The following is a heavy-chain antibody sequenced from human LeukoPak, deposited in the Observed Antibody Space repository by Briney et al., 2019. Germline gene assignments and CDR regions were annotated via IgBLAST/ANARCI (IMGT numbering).Heavy chain of an antibody. CDR1: EYTFTGYY. V-gene: IGHV1-2*02. J-gene: IGHJ4*02. CDR2: INPNTGDT. Sequence: ASVRVSCKASEYTFTGYYMHWVRQAPGQGLEWVGWINPNTGDTNYAQKFQGRVTMTRDTSITTSYMELSRLRSDDTAVYYCARRRCSGSSCQSYYFDFWGRGTLVTVSS. D-gene: IGHD2-15*01. CDR3: ARRRCSGSSCQSYYFDF.